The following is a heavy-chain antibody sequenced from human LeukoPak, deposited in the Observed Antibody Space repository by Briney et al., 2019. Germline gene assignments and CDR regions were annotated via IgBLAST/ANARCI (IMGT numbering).Heavy chain of an antibody. D-gene: IGHD2-15*01. CDR2: IKQDGSEK. CDR3: ARGGSTVFDY. J-gene: IGHJ4*02. V-gene: IGHV3-7*01. Sequence: AGGSLRLSCAASGFTFSSYWMRWVRQAPGKGLEWVANIKQDGSEKHYVDSVRGRFTISRDNGKNSLYLQMNSLRAEDTAVYYCARGGSTVFDYWGQGTLVTVSS. CDR1: GFTFSSYW.